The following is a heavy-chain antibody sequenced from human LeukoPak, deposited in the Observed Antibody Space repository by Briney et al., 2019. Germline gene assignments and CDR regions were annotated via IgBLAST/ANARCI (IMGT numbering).Heavy chain of an antibody. Sequence: GGSLRLPCAASGFTFSNAWMSWVRQAPGKGLEWVGRIKSKTDGGTTDYAAPVKGRFTISRDDSKNTLYLQMNSLKTEDTAVYYCTTLRIAAATRYYYYYYGMDVWGQGTTVTVSS. CDR2: IKSKTDGGTT. D-gene: IGHD6-13*01. CDR3: TTLRIAAATRYYYYYYGMDV. CDR1: GFTFSNAW. J-gene: IGHJ6*02. V-gene: IGHV3-15*01.